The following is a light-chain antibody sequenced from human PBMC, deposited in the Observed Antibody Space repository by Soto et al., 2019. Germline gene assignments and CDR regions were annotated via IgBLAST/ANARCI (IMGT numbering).Light chain of an antibody. CDR2: AAS. CDR3: QQYYSYPYT. V-gene: IGKV1-8*01. Sequence: AIRMTQSPSSFSASTGDRVTITCRASQGISSYLAWYQQKPGKAPKLLIYAASTLQSGVPSRFSGSGSGTDFTLTISCLQSEDFATYHCQQYYSYPYTLGQGTKLEIK. CDR1: QGISSY. J-gene: IGKJ2*01.